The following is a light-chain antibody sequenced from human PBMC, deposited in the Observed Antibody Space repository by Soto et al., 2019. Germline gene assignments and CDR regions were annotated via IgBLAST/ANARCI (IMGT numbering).Light chain of an antibody. CDR3: QQYGSSPYT. Sequence: EIVLTQSPGTLSLSPGERATLSCRASQSVSSNYLAWYQQKPGQAPRLLIYGASSRATAIPDRFSGSGSGTDFTLTISRLEPEDFAVYYWQQYGSSPYTFGQGTKLEIK. CDR2: GAS. V-gene: IGKV3-20*01. J-gene: IGKJ2*01. CDR1: QSVSSNY.